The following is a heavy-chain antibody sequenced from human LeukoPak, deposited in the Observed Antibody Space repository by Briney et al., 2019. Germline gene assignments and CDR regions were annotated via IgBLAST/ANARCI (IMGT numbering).Heavy chain of an antibody. V-gene: IGHV4-39*07. CDR2: IYYSGST. D-gene: IGHD3-10*01. CDR3: ARDRRGSGEYYYYYYMDV. CDR1: GGSISSSSYY. Sequence: SETLSLTCTVSGGSISSSSYYWGWIRQPPGKGLEWIGSIYYSGSTYYNPSLKSRVTISVDTSKSQFSLKLSSVTAADTAVYYCARDRRGSGEYYYYYYMDVWGKGTTVTISS. J-gene: IGHJ6*03.